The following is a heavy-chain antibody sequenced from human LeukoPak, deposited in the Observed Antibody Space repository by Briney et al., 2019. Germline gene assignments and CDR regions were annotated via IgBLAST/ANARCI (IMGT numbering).Heavy chain of an antibody. J-gene: IGHJ6*02. V-gene: IGHV4-39*01. CDR1: GFSFSASDYN. CDR2: VYNVGTT. Sequence: PSETLSLTCSVSGFSFSASDYNWVWIRQPPGKGLEWIGTVYNVGTTYYNPSLKSRVTISVDTSKNQFYLEMSSVTAAATAVYYCARNLSEASETYLSYYYDLDVWGQGTTVTVSS. CDR3: ARNLSEASETYLSYYYDLDV. D-gene: IGHD1-26*01.